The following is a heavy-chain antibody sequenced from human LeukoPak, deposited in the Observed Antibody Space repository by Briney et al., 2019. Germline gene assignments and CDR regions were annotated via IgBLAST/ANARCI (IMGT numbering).Heavy chain of an antibody. CDR2: ISSSSSYI. D-gene: IGHD4-17*01. CDR1: GFTFSSYS. Sequence: GGSLRLSCAASGFTFSSYSMNWVRQAPGKGLEWVSSISSSSSYIYYADLVKGRFTISRDNAKNSLYLQMNSLRAEDTAVYYCARDLTVTSNWFDPWGQGTLVTVSS. V-gene: IGHV3-21*01. CDR3: ARDLTVTSNWFDP. J-gene: IGHJ5*02.